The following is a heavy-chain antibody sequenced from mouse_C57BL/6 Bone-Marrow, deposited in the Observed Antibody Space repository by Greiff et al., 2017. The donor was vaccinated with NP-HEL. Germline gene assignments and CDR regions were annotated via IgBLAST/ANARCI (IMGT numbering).Heavy chain of an antibody. CDR2: IYPRSGNT. D-gene: IGHD1-1*01. V-gene: IGHV1-81*01. J-gene: IGHJ4*01. Sequence: QVQLLQPGADFVMPGASVMLSCEASGFTFTNYWMHWVQQTTGQGLEWIGEIYPRSGNTYYYEKFKGKATLTADKSSSTAYMELRSLTSEDSAVYFCARFRYDAMDYWGQGTSVTVSS. CDR1: GFTFTNYW. CDR3: ARFRYDAMDY.